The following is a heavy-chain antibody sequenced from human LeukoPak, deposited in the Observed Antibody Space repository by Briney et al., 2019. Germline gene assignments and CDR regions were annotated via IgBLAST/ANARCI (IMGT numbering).Heavy chain of an antibody. Sequence: SGTLSLTCAVSGGSISSRNWWSWVRQPPGKGLEWIGEIYHSGSTNYNPSLKTRVTISVDKSKNQFSLKLSSVTAADTAVYYCARTTYYYDSSGYYTGSHYFDYWGQGTLVTVSS. D-gene: IGHD3-22*01. CDR3: ARTTYYYDSSGYYTGSHYFDY. J-gene: IGHJ4*02. CDR2: IYHSGST. V-gene: IGHV4-4*02. CDR1: GGSISSRNW.